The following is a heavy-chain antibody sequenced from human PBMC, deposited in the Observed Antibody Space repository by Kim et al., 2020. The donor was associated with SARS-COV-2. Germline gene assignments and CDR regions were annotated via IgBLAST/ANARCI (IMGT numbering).Heavy chain of an antibody. CDR1: GFTFSSYA. CDR3: AKDLGLNWGSGGAFDI. Sequence: GGSLRLSCAASGFTFSSYAMSWVRQAPGKGLEWVSAISGSGGSTYYADSVKGRFTISRDNSKNTLYLQMNSLRAEDTAVYYCAKDLGLNWGSGGAFDIWGQGTMVTVSS. V-gene: IGHV3-23*01. J-gene: IGHJ3*02. D-gene: IGHD7-27*01. CDR2: ISGSGGST.